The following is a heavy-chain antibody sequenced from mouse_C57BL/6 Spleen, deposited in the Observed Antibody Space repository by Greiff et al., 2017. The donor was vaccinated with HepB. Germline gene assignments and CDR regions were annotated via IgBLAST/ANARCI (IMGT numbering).Heavy chain of an antibody. CDR1: GFTFTDYY. D-gene: IGHD1-1*01. CDR2: VYPYNGGT. CDR3: ATAYGSSYRYFDV. V-gene: IGHV1-36*01. J-gene: IGHJ1*03. Sequence: LVEPGPSVKISCKASGFTFTDYYMHWVKQSHGKSLEWIGLVYPYNGGTSYNQKFKGKATLTVDTSSSTAYMELNSLTSEDSAVYYCATAYGSSYRYFDVWGTGTTVTVSS.